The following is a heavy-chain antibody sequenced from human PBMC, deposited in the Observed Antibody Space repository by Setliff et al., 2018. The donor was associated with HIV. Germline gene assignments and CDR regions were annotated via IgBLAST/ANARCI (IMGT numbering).Heavy chain of an antibody. CDR3: ARHSLGNIGDYIRIGAIDI. V-gene: IGHV4-39*01. CDR2: IYYSGTT. CDR1: GGSISSRNYY. J-gene: IGHJ3*02. D-gene: IGHD4-17*01. Sequence: SETLSLTCTVSGGSISSRNYYWAWIRQPPGKGLEWIGTIYYSGTTHYNPSRNSRVIISVDTSKNQFSLRLNSVTAADTAVYYCARHSLGNIGDYIRIGAIDIWGQGTMVTVSS.